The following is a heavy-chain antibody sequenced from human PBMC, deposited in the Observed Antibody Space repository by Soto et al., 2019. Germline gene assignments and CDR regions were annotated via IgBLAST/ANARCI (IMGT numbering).Heavy chain of an antibody. V-gene: IGHV4-59*01. Sequence: SETMSLTCTVSGGSISSYYWSWIRQPPGKGLEWIGYIYYSGSTNYNPSLKSRVTISVDTSKNQFSLKLSSVTAADTAVYYCARERRVYFDYWGQGTLVTVSS. CDR2: IYYSGST. J-gene: IGHJ4*02. CDR3: ARERRVYFDY. CDR1: GGSISSYY.